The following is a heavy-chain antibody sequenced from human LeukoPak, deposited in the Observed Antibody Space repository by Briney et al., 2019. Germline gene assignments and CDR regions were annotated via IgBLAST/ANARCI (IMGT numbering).Heavy chain of an antibody. CDR2: IYGGGPT. CDR1: GFTVRSHY. D-gene: IGHD1-26*01. Sequence: GGSLRLSCVASGFTVRSHYMSWVRQAPGKGLEWVSVIYGGGPTYYADSVRGRFIISRDNSKNTLYLQMNSLRAEDTAVYYCARGGTYWDAFDIWGQGTMVTVSS. J-gene: IGHJ3*02. V-gene: IGHV3-53*01. CDR3: ARGGTYWDAFDI.